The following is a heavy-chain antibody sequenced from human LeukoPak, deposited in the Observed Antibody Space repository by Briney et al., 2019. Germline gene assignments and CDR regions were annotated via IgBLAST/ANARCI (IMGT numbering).Heavy chain of an antibody. D-gene: IGHD3-3*01. CDR2: IWHDGNNK. CDR3: TRDPGIFGVVTNSWFDP. V-gene: IGHV3-33*01. Sequence: GGSLRLSCAASGFTFSSYGMHWVRQAPGKGLEWVALIWHDGNNKNYVDSVKGRFTISRDNSKSTLYLQMNSLRAEDTAVYYCTRDPGIFGVVTNSWFDPWGQGTLVTVSS. J-gene: IGHJ5*02. CDR1: GFTFSSYG.